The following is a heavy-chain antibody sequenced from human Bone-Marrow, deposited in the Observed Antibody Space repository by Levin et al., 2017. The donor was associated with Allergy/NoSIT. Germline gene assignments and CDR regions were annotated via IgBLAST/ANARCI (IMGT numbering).Heavy chain of an antibody. Sequence: PSETLSLTCTVSGGSISSYYWSWIRQPPGKGLEWIGYIYYDGTTNYNPSLKSRVTISVDTSKNQFSLRLNSVTAADTAVYYCTRARYSTLFDFWGPGTLVAVSS. D-gene: IGHD5-18*01. CDR2: IYYDGTT. CDR1: GGSISSYY. J-gene: IGHJ4*02. CDR3: TRARYSTLFDF. V-gene: IGHV4-59*01.